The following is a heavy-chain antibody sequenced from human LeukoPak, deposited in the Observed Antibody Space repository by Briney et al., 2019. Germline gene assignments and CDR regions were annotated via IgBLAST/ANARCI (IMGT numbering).Heavy chain of an antibody. CDR3: ARDNSWTAAMVSYYYGMDV. V-gene: IGHV4-31*03. D-gene: IGHD5-18*01. CDR1: GGSISSGGYY. J-gene: IGHJ6*02. CDR2: IYYSGST. Sequence: SQTLSLTCTVSGGSISSGGYYWSWIRQHAGKGLEWIGYIYYSGSTYYNPSLKSRVTISVDTSKNQFSLKLSSVTAADTAVYYCARDNSWTAAMVSYYYGMDVWGQGTTVTVSS.